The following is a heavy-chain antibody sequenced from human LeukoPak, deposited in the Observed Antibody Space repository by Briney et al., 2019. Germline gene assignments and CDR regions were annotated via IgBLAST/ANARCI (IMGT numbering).Heavy chain of an antibody. CDR3: ARGQTYSMGACPRAVTGCFDY. V-gene: IGHV4-34*01. CDR2: INHSGST. Sequence: PSETLSLTCAVYGGSFSGYYWSWIRRPPGKGLEWIGEINHSGSTNYNPSLKNRVTISADTSKNQFSLELSSVTAADTAVYYCARGQTYSMGACPRAVTGCFDYWGQGTLVTVSS. CDR1: GGSFSGYY. J-gene: IGHJ4*02. D-gene: IGHD2-15*01.